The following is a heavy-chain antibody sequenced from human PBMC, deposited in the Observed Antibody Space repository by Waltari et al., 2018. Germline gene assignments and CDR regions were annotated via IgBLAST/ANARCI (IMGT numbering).Heavy chain of an antibody. CDR1: GGSIRSSSDY. V-gene: IGHV4-39*07. D-gene: IGHD2-15*01. CDR3: ARGPPVGDFDI. CDR2: LSHGRIT. Sequence: QLPLQESGPGLVKPSETLSLTCTVSGGSIRSSSDYWGWIRQPPGKGLEWIASLSHGRITYDNPALKSRVTLAVDTSKNQFCLGLSSVTAADTSLYYCARGPPVGDFDIWGQGTVVTVSS. J-gene: IGHJ3*02.